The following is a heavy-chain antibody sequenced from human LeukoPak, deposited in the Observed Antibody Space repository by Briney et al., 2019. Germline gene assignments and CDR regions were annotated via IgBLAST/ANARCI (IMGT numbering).Heavy chain of an antibody. CDR1: GYTFTSYD. CDR2: MNPNSGNT. Sequence: ASVKVSCKASGYTFTSYDINWVRQATGQGLEWMGWMNPNSGNTGYAQKFQGRVTITRNTSISTAYMELSSLRSEDAAVYYCARASAVTTDYYYYMDVWGKGTTVTVSS. V-gene: IGHV1-8*03. D-gene: IGHD4-17*01. CDR3: ARASAVTTDYYYYMDV. J-gene: IGHJ6*03.